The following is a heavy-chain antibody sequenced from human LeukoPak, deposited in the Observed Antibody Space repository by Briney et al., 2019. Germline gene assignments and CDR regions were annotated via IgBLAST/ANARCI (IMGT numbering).Heavy chain of an antibody. Sequence: GGSLRLSCAASGFTFSSYAMHWVRQAPGKGLEWVAVISYDGSNKYYADSVKGRFTISRDNSKNTLYLQMNSLRAEDTAVYYCARQSDVDTAMKFDYWGQGTLVTVSS. CDR3: ARQSDVDTAMKFDY. J-gene: IGHJ4*02. CDR2: ISYDGSNK. D-gene: IGHD5-18*01. CDR1: GFTFSSYA. V-gene: IGHV3-30-3*01.